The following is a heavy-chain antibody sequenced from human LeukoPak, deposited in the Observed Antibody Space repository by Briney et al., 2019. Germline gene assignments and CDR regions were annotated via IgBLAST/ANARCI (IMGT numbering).Heavy chain of an antibody. Sequence: PGGSLRLSCAASGFTFSDHYMDWVRQASGKGLEWVGRTRNKANSYTTEYAASVKGRFTISRDDSKNSLYLQMNSLKTEDTAVYYCVRGKVDYNPYFDFWGQGTPVTVSS. CDR1: GFTFSDHY. D-gene: IGHD5-24*01. J-gene: IGHJ4*02. V-gene: IGHV3-72*01. CDR3: VRGKVDYNPYFDF. CDR2: TRNKANSYTT.